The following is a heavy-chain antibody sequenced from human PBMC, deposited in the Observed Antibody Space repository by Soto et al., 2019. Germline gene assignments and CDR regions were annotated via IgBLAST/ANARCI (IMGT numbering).Heavy chain of an antibody. V-gene: IGHV3-74*01. CDR2: VNSDESTT. D-gene: IGHD2-21*02. CDR1: GFTFSSYW. CDR3: VCFECGRTAVVTDMEPNGY. J-gene: IGHJ4*02. Sequence: HPGGSLRLSCAASGFTFSSYWMHWVRQGPGKGLVWVSRVNSDESTTSYADSVKGRFTISRDNAKNTLYPQMSSLRVEDTALYYCVCFECGRTAVVTDMEPNGYWGQGTMVTVSS.